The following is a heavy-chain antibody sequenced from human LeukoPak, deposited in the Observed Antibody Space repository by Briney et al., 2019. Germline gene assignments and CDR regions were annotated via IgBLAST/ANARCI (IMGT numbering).Heavy chain of an antibody. CDR1: GFIFSNYW. CDR3: ATHELKDAFDI. D-gene: IGHD3-10*01. V-gene: IGHV3-48*01. Sequence: GGSLRLSCAASGFIFSNYWMSWVRQAPGKGLEWVSYISSFSSTIYYADSVKGRFTISRDNAKNSLYLQMNSLRAEDTAVYYCATHELKDAFDIWGQGTMVTVSS. CDR2: ISSFSSTI. J-gene: IGHJ3*02.